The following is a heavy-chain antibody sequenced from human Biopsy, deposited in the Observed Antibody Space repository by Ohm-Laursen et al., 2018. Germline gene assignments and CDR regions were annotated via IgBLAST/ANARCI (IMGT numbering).Heavy chain of an antibody. Sequence: GSSVKVSCKVPGGTFSNYGVNWARQAPGQGLEWLGGNIPILGTGNYAQKFQDRVTVAADTSTSTATMELRSLRSEDTAVYYCATKLTGYFHHWGQGTLVIVSS. CDR2: NIPILGTG. D-gene: IGHD3-9*01. J-gene: IGHJ1*01. CDR3: ATKLTGYFHH. CDR1: GGTFSNYG. V-gene: IGHV1-69*06.